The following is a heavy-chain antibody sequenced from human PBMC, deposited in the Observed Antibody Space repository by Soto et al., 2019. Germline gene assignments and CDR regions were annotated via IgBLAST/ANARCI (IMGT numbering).Heavy chain of an antibody. V-gene: IGHV3-30*03. Sequence: PGGSQRLSCAASGFTFSSYGMHWVRQAPGKGLEWVAVISYDGSNKYYADSVKGRFTISRDNSKNTLYLQMNSLRAEDTAVYYCAALPTAVAVKPYYSVMAFWVKGTTVPVTP. CDR1: GFTFSSYG. D-gene: IGHD6-19*01. CDR2: ISYDGSNK. CDR3: AALPTAVAVKPYYSVMAF. J-gene: IGHJ6*04.